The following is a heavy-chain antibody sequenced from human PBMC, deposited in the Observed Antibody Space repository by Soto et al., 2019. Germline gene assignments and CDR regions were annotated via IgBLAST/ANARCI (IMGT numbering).Heavy chain of an antibody. D-gene: IGHD3-3*01. V-gene: IGHV1-3*01. J-gene: IGHJ6*02. CDR1: GYTFTSYA. CDR2: INAGNGNT. CDR3: ARGAITIFGVVPSAAYYYYGMDV. Sequence: ASVKVSCKASGYTFTSYAMHWVRQAPGQRLEWMGWINAGNGNTKYSQKFQGRVTITRDTSASTAYMELSSLRSEDTAVYYCARGAITIFGVVPSAAYYYYGMDVWGQGTTVTVS.